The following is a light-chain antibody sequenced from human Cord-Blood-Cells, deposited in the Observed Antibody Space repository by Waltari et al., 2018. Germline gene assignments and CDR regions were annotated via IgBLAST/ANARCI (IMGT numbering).Light chain of an antibody. V-gene: IGKV1-5*01. Sequence: DIQLTHYPSTLSASLGERVTITCRASQSISSWLAWYQQKPGKAPKLLIYDASSLESGVPSRFGGSGSGTEFTLTISSLQPDDFATYYCQQYNSYSTFGQGTKVEIK. CDR3: QQYNSYST. CDR2: DAS. CDR1: QSISSW. J-gene: IGKJ1*01.